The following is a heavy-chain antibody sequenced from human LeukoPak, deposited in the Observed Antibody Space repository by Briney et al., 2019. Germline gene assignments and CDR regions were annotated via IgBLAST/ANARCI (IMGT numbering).Heavy chain of an antibody. D-gene: IGHD6-13*01. CDR1: GYTFTSYV. Sequence: GASVKLSCKASGYTFTSYVIHWMRQAPGQRPEWMGWISAGNGKTKYSQKFQGRVHITRDTSASTAYMELSSLRSEDTGVYYCARDFSSSWYVFGYWGQGILVTVSS. CDR2: ISAGNGKT. V-gene: IGHV1-3*01. J-gene: IGHJ4*02. CDR3: ARDFSSSWYVFGY.